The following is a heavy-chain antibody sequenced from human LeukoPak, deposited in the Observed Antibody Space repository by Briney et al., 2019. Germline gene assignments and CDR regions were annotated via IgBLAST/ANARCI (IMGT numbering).Heavy chain of an antibody. CDR2: IYYSGST. Sequence: PSQTLSLTCTVSGGSISSGGYYWSWIRQPPGKGLEWIGYIYYSGSTNYNPSLKSRVTISVDTSKNQFSLKLSSVTAADTAVYYCARHWLADWNDGIWYFDLWGRGTLVTVSS. CDR1: GGSISSGGYY. J-gene: IGHJ2*01. CDR3: ARHWLADWNDGIWYFDL. D-gene: IGHD1-1*01. V-gene: IGHV4-61*08.